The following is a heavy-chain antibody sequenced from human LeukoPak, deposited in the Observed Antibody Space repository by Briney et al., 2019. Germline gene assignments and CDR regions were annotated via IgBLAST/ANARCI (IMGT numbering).Heavy chain of an antibody. D-gene: IGHD1-1*01. CDR1: GHSISSADW. CDR3: AKKRNGISYFDS. V-gene: IGHV4-28*01. J-gene: IGHJ4*02. Sequence: PSETLSLTCAVSGHSISSADWWGWIRQSPGKGLEWIGYVHDSGETHYNPSLKSRVTTSVDKSKNQFSLKLTSVTDVDTAVCHCAKKRNGISYFDSWGQGTLVTVSS. CDR2: VHDSGET.